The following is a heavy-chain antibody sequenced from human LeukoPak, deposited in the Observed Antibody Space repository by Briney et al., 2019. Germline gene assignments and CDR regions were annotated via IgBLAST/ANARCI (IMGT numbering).Heavy chain of an antibody. CDR3: ARILGGDEGADY. CDR2: VNQDGNNK. V-gene: IGHV3-7*01. D-gene: IGHD1-26*01. J-gene: IGHJ4*02. Sequence: GVSLRLSCAASEFTFSDYWMTWVRQAPGKGLEWVANVNQDGNNKNYVESVKGPFTISRDNAKNSLYLQMNSLRAEDTAVYYCARILGGDEGADYWGQGTLVTVSS. CDR1: EFTFSDYW.